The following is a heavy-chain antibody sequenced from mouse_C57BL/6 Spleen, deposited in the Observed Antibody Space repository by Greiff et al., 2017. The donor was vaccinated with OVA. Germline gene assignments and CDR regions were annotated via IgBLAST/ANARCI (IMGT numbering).Heavy chain of an antibody. CDR2: IYPGSGST. D-gene: IGHD2-1*01. J-gene: IGHJ2*01. CDR1: GYTFTSYW. V-gene: IGHV1-55*01. Sequence: VQLQQPGAELVKPGASVKMSCKASGYTFTSYWITWVKQRPGQGLEWIGDIYPGSGSTNYNEKFKSKATLTVDTSSSTAYMQLSSLTSEDSAVYYCARGEGNYHEYYFDYWGQGTTLTVSS. CDR3: ARGEGNYHEYYFDY.